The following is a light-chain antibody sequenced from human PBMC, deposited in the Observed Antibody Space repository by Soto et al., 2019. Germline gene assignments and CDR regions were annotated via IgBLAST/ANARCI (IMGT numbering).Light chain of an antibody. CDR2: GAS. CDR1: QSVSSSY. Sequence: EIVWTQSPGTLSLSPGERATLSCRASQSVSSSYLAWYQQKPGQAPRLLLYGASSRATGIPDRFSGSGSGTDFTLTISRLEPEDFAVYYCQQYGRSWTFGQGTKVEIK. CDR3: QQYGRSWT. J-gene: IGKJ1*01. V-gene: IGKV3-20*01.